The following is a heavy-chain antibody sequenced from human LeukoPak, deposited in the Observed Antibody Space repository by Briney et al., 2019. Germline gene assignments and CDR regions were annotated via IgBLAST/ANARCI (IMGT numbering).Heavy chain of an antibody. CDR2: ISSSGSTI. J-gene: IGHJ4*02. CDR1: GFTFSSYE. D-gene: IGHD3-22*01. V-gene: IGHV3-48*03. CDR3: ARDGEVGDFDSSNFYDY. Sequence: PGGSLRLSCAASGFTFSSYEMNWVRQAPGKGLEWVSYISSSGSTIYYADSVKGRFTISRDNAKNSLYLQMNSLRAEDTAVYYCARDGEVGDFDSSNFYDYWGQGTLVTVSS.